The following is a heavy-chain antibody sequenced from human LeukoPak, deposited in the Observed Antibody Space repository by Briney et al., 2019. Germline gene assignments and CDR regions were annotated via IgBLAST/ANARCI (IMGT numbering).Heavy chain of an antibody. Sequence: SETLSLTCAVYGGSFSGYSWNWIRQPPVKGLEWIGEINHSGGTNYNPSLKSRVTISVDTSKNQFSLKLSSVTAADTAVYYCARGNTMVRADAFDIWGQGTMVTVSS. CDR1: GGSFSGYS. J-gene: IGHJ3*02. V-gene: IGHV4-34*01. CDR3: ARGNTMVRADAFDI. D-gene: IGHD3-10*01. CDR2: INHSGGT.